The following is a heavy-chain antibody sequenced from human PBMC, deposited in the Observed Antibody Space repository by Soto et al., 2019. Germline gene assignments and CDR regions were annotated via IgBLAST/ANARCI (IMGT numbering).Heavy chain of an antibody. D-gene: IGHD3-10*01. CDR1: GFTFSSYA. V-gene: IGHV3-23*01. J-gene: IGHJ4*02. Sequence: PGGSLRLSCAASGFTFSSYAMSWVRQAPGKGLEWVSAISGSGGSTYYADSVKGRFTISRDNSKNTLYLQMNSLRAEDTAVYYCAKDYYGSGSPVVHFDYWGQGTLVTVSS. CDR2: ISGSGGST. CDR3: AKDYYGSGSPVVHFDY.